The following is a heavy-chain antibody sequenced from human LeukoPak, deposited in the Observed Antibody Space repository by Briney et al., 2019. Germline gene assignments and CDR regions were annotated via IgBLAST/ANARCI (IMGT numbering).Heavy chain of an antibody. Sequence: GGSLRLSCAASGFTFSDYYMSWIRQAPGKGLEWVSDISSTSIYTNYADSVKGRFTISRDNSKNTLYLQMNSLRAEDTAVYYCAKTSPLGYCSSTSCSNWFDPWGQGTLVTVSS. CDR2: ISSTSIYT. J-gene: IGHJ5*02. CDR3: AKTSPLGYCSSTSCSNWFDP. V-gene: IGHV3-11*03. CDR1: GFTFSDYY. D-gene: IGHD2-2*01.